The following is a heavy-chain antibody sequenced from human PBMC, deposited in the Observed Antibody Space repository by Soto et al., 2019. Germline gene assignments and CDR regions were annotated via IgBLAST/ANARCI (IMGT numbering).Heavy chain of an antibody. J-gene: IGHJ4*02. CDR1: GYTFTSYG. D-gene: IGHD3-9*01. Sequence: QVQLVQSGAEVKKPGASVKVSCKASGYTFTSYGISWVRQAPGQGLEWMGWISAYNGNTNYAQKLQGRVTMTTDTSTSTAYMELRSLRSDDTAVYYCARDEPGYYDILTGDTQPTFDYWGQGTLVTVSS. CDR3: ARDEPGYYDILTGDTQPTFDY. V-gene: IGHV1-18*01. CDR2: ISAYNGNT.